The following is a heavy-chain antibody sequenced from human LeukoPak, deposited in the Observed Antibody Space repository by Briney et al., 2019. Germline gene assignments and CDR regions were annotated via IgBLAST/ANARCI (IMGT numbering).Heavy chain of an antibody. J-gene: IGHJ4*02. D-gene: IGHD6-13*01. V-gene: IGHV4-59*01. Sequence: SETLSLTCAVSGCSISSYYWSWIRQPPGKGLEWICYICCGGSSNYNPSLKSRVTISVDTSKNTFSLRLSSVTAADTAVYYCARDSDNSWPKKFDYWGQGTLVTVSS. CDR1: GCSISSYY. CDR2: ICCGGSS. CDR3: ARDSDNSWPKKFDY.